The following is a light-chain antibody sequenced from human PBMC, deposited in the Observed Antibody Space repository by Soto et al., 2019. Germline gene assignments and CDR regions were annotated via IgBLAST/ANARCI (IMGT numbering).Light chain of an antibody. Sequence: QSALTQPRSVSGSPGQSVTISCTGTSSDVGAYDYVSWYQQHPGKAPKLMIYDVDKRPSGVPDRFSGSKSGNTASLTISGLQAEDEGIYFCCSYVGVYTFDVFGTGTKLTVL. CDR3: CSYVGVYTFDV. CDR1: SSDVGAYDY. J-gene: IGLJ1*01. CDR2: DVD. V-gene: IGLV2-11*01.